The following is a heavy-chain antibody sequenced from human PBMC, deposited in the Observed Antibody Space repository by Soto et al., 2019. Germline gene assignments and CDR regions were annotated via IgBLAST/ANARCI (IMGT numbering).Heavy chain of an antibody. CDR3: AKRGAAAAGPDYYDMDV. Sequence: EVQLLESVGGLVQPGGSLRLSCAASGFTFSSYAMSWVRQAPGKGLERVSAISGSGGSTYYADSVTGLFTIFRDNSKNTQYLQMNSLRAKDTAVYYCAKRGAAAAGPDYYDMDVWGKGTTVTVAS. J-gene: IGHJ6*04. V-gene: IGHV3-23*01. CDR1: GFTFSSYA. D-gene: IGHD6-13*01. CDR2: ISGSGGST.